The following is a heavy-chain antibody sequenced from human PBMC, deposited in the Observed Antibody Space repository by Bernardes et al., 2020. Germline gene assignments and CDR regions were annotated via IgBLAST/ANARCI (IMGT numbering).Heavy chain of an antibody. V-gene: IGHV4-59*01. D-gene: IGHD5-18*01. CDR2: IYYSGST. Sequence: SETLSLTCTVSGGSISSYYWSWIRQSPGKGLEWIGYIYYSGSTNYNPSLKSRVTISLDTSRNQFSLKLISVTAADTAVYYCARRGYSYGYDWFDPWGQGTLVTVSS. CDR3: ARRGYSYGYDWFDP. J-gene: IGHJ5*02. CDR1: GGSISSYY.